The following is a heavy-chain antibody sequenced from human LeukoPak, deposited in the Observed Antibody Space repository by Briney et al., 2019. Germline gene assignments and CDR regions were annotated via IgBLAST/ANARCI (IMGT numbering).Heavy chain of an antibody. CDR2: ISSSSSYI. Sequence: GGSLRLSCAASGFTFSSYSMNWVRQAPGKGLEWVSSISSSSSYIYYADSVKGRFTISRDNAKNSLYLQMNSLRAEDTAVYYCARDTSYYDFWSGYPCDYWGQGTLVTVSS. J-gene: IGHJ4*02. CDR3: ARDTSYYDFWSGYPCDY. D-gene: IGHD3-3*01. V-gene: IGHV3-21*01. CDR1: GFTFSSYS.